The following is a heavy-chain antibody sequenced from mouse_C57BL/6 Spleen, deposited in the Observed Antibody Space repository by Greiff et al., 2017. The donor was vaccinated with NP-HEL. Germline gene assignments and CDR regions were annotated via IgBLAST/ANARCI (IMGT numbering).Heavy chain of an antibody. CDR2: ISSGSSTI. J-gene: IGHJ4*01. CDR1: GFTFSDYG. D-gene: IGHD1-1*01. CDR3: ARRYYGSSWAMDY. V-gene: IGHV5-17*01. Sequence: DVMLVESGGGLVKPGGSLKLSCAASGFTFSDYGMHWVRQAPEKGLEWVAYISSGSSTIYYADTVKGRFTISRDNAKNTLFLQMTSLRSEDTAMYYCARRYYGSSWAMDYWGHGTSVTVSS.